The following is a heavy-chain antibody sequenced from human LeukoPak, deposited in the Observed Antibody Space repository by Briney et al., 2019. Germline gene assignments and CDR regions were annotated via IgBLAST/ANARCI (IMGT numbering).Heavy chain of an antibody. D-gene: IGHD4-17*01. CDR3: ASGTTVTTFGY. J-gene: IGHJ4*02. Sequence: TSETLSLTCTVSGGSISSYYWSWIRQPPGKGLEWIGYIYYSGSTNYNPSLKSRVTISVDTSKNQFSLELSSVTAADTAVYYCASGTTVTTFGYWGQGTLVTVSS. V-gene: IGHV4-59*01. CDR2: IYYSGST. CDR1: GGSISSYY.